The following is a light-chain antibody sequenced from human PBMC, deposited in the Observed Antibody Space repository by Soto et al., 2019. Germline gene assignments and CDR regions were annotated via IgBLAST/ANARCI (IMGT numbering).Light chain of an antibody. CDR1: QSVTNRY. CDR2: GIS. V-gene: IGKV3-20*01. CDR3: QQYSSLPHT. J-gene: IGKJ2*01. Sequence: ESVLTQSPGTLSWSPGERATLSWRASQSVTNRYFAWYQQRPGQAPRLLIYGISNRATGIPDRFSGSGSGTDFTLTISRLEPEDFVVYYCQQYSSLPHTFGQGTKVDIK.